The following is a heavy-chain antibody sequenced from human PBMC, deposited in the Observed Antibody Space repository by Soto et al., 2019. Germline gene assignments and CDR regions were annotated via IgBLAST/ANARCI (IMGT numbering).Heavy chain of an antibody. CDR3: ARIVVVVAATPDRYFDY. CDR1: GGSFSGYY. D-gene: IGHD2-15*01. J-gene: IGHJ4*02. CDR2: INHSGST. Sequence: QVQLQQWGAGLLNPSETLSLTCAVYGGSFSGYYWSWIRQPPGKGLEWIGEINHSGSTNYNPSLKSRVTISVDTSKNQFSLKLSSVTAADTAVYYCARIVVVVAATPDRYFDYWGQGTLVTVSS. V-gene: IGHV4-34*01.